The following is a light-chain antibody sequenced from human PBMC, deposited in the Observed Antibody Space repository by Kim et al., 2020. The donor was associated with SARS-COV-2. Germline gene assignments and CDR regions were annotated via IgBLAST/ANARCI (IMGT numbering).Light chain of an antibody. CDR1: HIVKNY. CDR3: QHTYTTPWT. CDR2: GGS. J-gene: IGKJ1*01. V-gene: IGKV1-39*01. Sequence: GSVEDSYTLTCRASHIVKNYVNWYQHKPGKAPSLLIYGGSTLHVGVPPRFSGSGSETEFTLTISSLQPDDLATYYCQHTYTTPWTFGQGTKVDI.